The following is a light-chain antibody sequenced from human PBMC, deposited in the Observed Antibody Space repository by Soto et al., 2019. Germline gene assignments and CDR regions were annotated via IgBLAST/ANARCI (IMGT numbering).Light chain of an antibody. V-gene: IGKV1-5*01. CDR1: QSISSW. Sequence: DIQMTQSPSTLSASVGDRVTITCRASQSISSWLAWYQQKPGKAPKLLIYDAPSLESGVPSRFSGTGSGTEFTLTISGLQPDDFATYYCQQYNSYLFTFGPGTKVDIK. J-gene: IGKJ3*01. CDR3: QQYNSYLFT. CDR2: DAP.